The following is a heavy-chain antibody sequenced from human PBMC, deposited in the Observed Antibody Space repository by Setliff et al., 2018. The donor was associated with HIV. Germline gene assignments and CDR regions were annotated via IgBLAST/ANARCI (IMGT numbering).Heavy chain of an antibody. D-gene: IGHD2-8*01. CDR1: GGSVSSSSHY. V-gene: IGHV4-39*01. J-gene: IGHJ4*02. CDR2: IYYRGNT. CDR3: ARLSNGLPADY. Sequence: SETLSLTCSVSGGSVSSSSHYWGWIRQPPGKGLEWIGSIYYRGNTYYNPSLKSRLTISVETSKNQFSLTVNSVTAADTAFYYCARLSNGLPADYGGQGTLVTVPS.